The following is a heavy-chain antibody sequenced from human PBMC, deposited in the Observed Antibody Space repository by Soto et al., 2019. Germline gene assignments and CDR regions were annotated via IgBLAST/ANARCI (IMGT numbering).Heavy chain of an antibody. D-gene: IGHD6-13*01. Sequence: QVQLVQSGAEVKKPGSSVKVSCKASGGTFSSYTISWVRQAPGQGLEWMGRIIPILGIANYAQKFQGRVTITADKSTSTAYMELSSLRSEDTAVYYCARGTSIWHPLDYWGQGTLVTVSS. CDR2: IIPILGIA. J-gene: IGHJ4*02. CDR1: GGTFSSYT. V-gene: IGHV1-69*02. CDR3: ARGTSIWHPLDY.